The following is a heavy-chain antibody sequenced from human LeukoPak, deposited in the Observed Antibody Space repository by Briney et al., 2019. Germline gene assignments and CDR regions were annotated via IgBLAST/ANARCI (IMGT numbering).Heavy chain of an antibody. Sequence: GGSLRLSCVASGFSAFGLSSYAMSWVRQAPGKGLEWVSVVSASGFTSYGDSVKGRFTISRDNSKNTLYLQVNSLRAEDTAVYLCAKQGCGGGGCNFDKWGQGALVTVSS. J-gene: IGHJ4*02. CDR3: AKQGCGGGGCNFDK. V-gene: IGHV3-23*01. CDR1: GFSAFGLSSYA. D-gene: IGHD2-21*01. CDR2: VSASGFT.